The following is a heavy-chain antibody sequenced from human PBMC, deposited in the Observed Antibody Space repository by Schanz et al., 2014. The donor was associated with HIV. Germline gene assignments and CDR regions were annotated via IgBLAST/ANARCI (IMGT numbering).Heavy chain of an antibody. D-gene: IGHD6-6*01. CDR1: GFIFRTHG. J-gene: IGHJ6*02. V-gene: IGHV3-30*03. CDR2: ISYDGSIE. CDR3: ASTEYPYTTSSDYYYGMDV. Sequence: QVRLVETGGGVVQPGRSLRLSCAASGFIFRTHGMHWVRQAPGKGLEWVAVISYDGSIEYYADSVKGRFTISRDNSKNTLYLQMNSLRAEDTAVYYCASTEYPYTTSSDYYYGMDVWGQGTTVTVSS.